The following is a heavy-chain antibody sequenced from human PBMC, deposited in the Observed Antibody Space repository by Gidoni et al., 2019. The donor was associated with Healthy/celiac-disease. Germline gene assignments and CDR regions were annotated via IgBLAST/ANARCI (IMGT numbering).Heavy chain of an antibody. Sequence: QVQLQESGPGLVKPSETLSLTCTVSGGSIRSYYWSWIRQPPGKGLEWIGYLYYSGSTNYNPSLKSRVTISVDTSKNQFSLKLSSVTAADTAVYYCARDYCSSTSCPPHYYYGMDVWGQGTTVTVSS. CDR2: LYYSGST. D-gene: IGHD2-2*01. V-gene: IGHV4-59*01. J-gene: IGHJ6*02. CDR1: GGSIRSYY. CDR3: ARDYCSSTSCPPHYYYGMDV.